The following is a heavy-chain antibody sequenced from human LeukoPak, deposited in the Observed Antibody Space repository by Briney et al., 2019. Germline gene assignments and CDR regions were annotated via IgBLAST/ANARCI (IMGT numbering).Heavy chain of an antibody. J-gene: IGHJ4*02. V-gene: IGHV1-69*05. Sequence: SVKVSCKASGGTFSSYAISWVRQAPGQGLEWMGGIIPIFGTANYAQKFQGRVTITTDESTSTAYMELSSLRSEDTAVYYCARGGSHRYGSGSYYQTPFDYWGQGILVTVSS. CDR3: ARGGSHRYGSGSYYQTPFDY. D-gene: IGHD3-10*01. CDR1: GGTFSSYA. CDR2: IIPIFGTA.